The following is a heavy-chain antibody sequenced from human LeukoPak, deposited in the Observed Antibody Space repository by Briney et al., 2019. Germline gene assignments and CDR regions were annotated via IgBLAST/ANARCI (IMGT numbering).Heavy chain of an antibody. D-gene: IGHD1-1*01. V-gene: IGHV4-34*01. CDR1: GGSFSGYY. CDR3: ARGRVSSSTWYSTYYYYFYMDV. CDR2: TNHSGST. J-gene: IGHJ6*03. Sequence: PSETLSLTCAVYGGSFSGYYWSWIRQPPGKGLEWIGETNHSGSTNYNPSLKSRVTISVDASKNLFSLRLRSVTAADTAVYFCARGRVSSSTWYSTYYYYFYMDVWGKGTTVTVSS.